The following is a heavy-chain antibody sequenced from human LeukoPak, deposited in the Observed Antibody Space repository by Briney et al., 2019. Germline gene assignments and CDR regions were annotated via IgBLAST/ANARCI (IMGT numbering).Heavy chain of an antibody. CDR2: INIDGSST. D-gene: IGHD2-21*01. CDR3: VRGLPHSAEDV. CDR1: GFTFSTHT. V-gene: IGHV3-74*01. J-gene: IGHJ6*04. Sequence: GGSLRLSCAASGFTFSTHTMNWVRQAAGKGLVWVSRINIDGSSTSYADSVKGRFTISRDNAKNTLYLQMNSLRAEDTAVYHCVRGLPHSAEDVWGKGTTVTVSS.